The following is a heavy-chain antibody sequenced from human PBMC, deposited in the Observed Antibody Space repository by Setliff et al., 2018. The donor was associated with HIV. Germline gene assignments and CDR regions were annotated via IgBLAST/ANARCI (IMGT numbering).Heavy chain of an antibody. D-gene: IGHD3-3*01. CDR1: GGSISSGSYY. CDR3: ARRGYNFWSGYYRGAYFDY. Sequence: TSETLSLTCTVSGGSISSGSYYWSWIRQPPGKGLVWIGSIYYSGSTYYNPSLKSRVTISVDTSKNQFSLKLSSVTAADTAMYYCARRGYNFWSGYYRGAYFDYWGQGTLVTVSS. V-gene: IGHV4-39*07. J-gene: IGHJ4*02. CDR2: IYYSGST.